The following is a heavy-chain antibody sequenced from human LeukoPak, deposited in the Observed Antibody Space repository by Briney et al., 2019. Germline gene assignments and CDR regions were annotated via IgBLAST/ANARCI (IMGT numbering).Heavy chain of an antibody. Sequence: PSETLSLTCTVSGDSISSHYWSWIRQPPGKGLEWIGYMYYSGGTNYNPSLKSRLTMSVDTSKNQFSLKLDSMTAADTAVYFCARFSVPLYYFDYWGQGTPVTVSS. J-gene: IGHJ4*02. V-gene: IGHV4-59*11. CDR3: ARFSVPLYYFDY. CDR2: MYYSGGT. CDR1: GDSISSHY.